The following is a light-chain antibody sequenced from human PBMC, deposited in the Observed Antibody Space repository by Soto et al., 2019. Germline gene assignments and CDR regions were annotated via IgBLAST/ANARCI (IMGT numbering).Light chain of an antibody. J-gene: IGKJ1*01. CDR2: GAS. Sequence: DIELTQSPGILSLSPGERATLACRASQSISSDHLAWYQQRPGQSPRLLIYGASSRTTGVPDRFSGSGSGTDFTLTISSLQPDDFATYYCQHYNSYSEAFGQGTKVDIK. CDR1: QSISSDH. V-gene: IGKV3-20*01. CDR3: QHYNSYSEA.